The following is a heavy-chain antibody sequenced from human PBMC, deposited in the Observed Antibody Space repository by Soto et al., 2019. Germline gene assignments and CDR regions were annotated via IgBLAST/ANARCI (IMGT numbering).Heavy chain of an antibody. CDR2: ISYDGSNK. CDR1: GFTFSSYG. CDR3: AKDRDGDYVLDY. Sequence: QVQQVESGGGVVQPGRSLRLSCAASGFTFSSYGMHWVRQAPGKGLEWVAVISYDGSNKYYADSVKGRFTISRDNSKNTLYLQMNSLRAEDTAVYYCAKDRDGDYVLDYWGQGTLVTVSS. D-gene: IGHD4-17*01. J-gene: IGHJ4*02. V-gene: IGHV3-30*18.